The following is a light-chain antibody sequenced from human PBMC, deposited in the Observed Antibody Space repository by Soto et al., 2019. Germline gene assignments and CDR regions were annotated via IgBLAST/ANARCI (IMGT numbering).Light chain of an antibody. CDR3: QQYGGSPLT. J-gene: IGKJ4*01. Sequence: EIVLTQSPCTLSLSPGERATLSCRASQSVTSNYLTWYQQKPGQAPRLLIHGASSRATSIPDRFSGSGSGTDFTLIISRLEPEDFAVYYCQQYGGSPLTFGGGTKVDIK. V-gene: IGKV3-20*01. CDR2: GAS. CDR1: QSVTSNY.